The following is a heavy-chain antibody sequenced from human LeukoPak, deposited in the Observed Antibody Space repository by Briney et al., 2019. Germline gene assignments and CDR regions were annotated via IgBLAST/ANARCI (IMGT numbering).Heavy chain of an antibody. CDR2: INAGNGNT. J-gene: IGHJ4*02. V-gene: IGHV1-3*01. CDR3: AREGQQWLVNFDY. CDR1: GYTFTSYA. Sequence: ASVKVSCKASGYTFTSYAMHWVRQAPGQRLEWMGWINAGNGNTKYSQKFQGRVTITRDTSASTAYMELSSLRSEDTAVYYCAREGQQWLVNFDYWGQGTLVTASS. D-gene: IGHD6-19*01.